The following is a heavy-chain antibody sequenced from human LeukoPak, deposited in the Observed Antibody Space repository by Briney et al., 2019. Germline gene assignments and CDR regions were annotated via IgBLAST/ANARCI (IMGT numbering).Heavy chain of an antibody. D-gene: IGHD3-9*01. J-gene: IGHJ4*02. CDR2: IYYSGST. Sequence: SETLSLTCTVSGGSISSYRSYWGWIRQPPGKGLEWIGTIYYSGSTYYNPSVKSRLTISVDTSKNQFSLQLSSVTAADTAVYYCAGIYNNDWSYQLHYWGQGTMVTVSS. V-gene: IGHV4-39*01. CDR3: AGIYNNDWSYQLHY. CDR1: GGSISSYRSY.